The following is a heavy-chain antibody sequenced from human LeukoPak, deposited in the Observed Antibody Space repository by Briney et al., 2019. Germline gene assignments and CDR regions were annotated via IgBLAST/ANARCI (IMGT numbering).Heavy chain of an antibody. Sequence: PGGSLRLSCAASGFTFSSYAMSWVRQAPGKGLEWVSAISGSGGSTYYADSVKGRFTISRDNSKNTLYLQMSSLRAEDTAVYYCAKGLGSYYYGSGSPIDYWGQGTLVTVSS. D-gene: IGHD3-10*01. CDR2: ISGSGGST. J-gene: IGHJ4*02. CDR3: AKGLGSYYYGSGSPIDY. V-gene: IGHV3-23*01. CDR1: GFTFSSYA.